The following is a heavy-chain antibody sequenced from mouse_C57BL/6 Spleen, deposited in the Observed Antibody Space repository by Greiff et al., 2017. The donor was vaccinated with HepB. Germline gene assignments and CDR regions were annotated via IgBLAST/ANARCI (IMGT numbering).Heavy chain of an antibody. J-gene: IGHJ2*01. CDR1: GFTFSSYA. CDR3: TRWGWFNYFDY. CDR2: ISSGGDYI. V-gene: IGHV5-9-1*02. Sequence: EVQLVEPGEGLVKPGGSLKLSCAASGFTFSSYAMSWVRQTPQRRLEWVAYISSGGDYIYYADTVKGRFTISRDKARNTLYLQLSSLKSEDTAMYYYTRWGWFNYFDYWGQGTTLTVSS. D-gene: IGHD1-1*02.